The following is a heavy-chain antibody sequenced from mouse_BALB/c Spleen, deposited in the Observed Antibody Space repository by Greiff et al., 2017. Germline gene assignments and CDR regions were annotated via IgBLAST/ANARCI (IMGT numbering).Heavy chain of an antibody. CDR1: GFTFSSYA. J-gene: IGHJ2*01. Sequence: EVHLVESGGGLVKPGGSLKLSCAASGFTFSSYAMSWVRQTPEKRLEWVASISSGGSTYYPDSVKGRFTISRDNARNILYLQMSSLRSEDTAMYYCARGGGTAYYFDYWGQGTTLTVSS. CDR2: ISSGGST. V-gene: IGHV5-6-5*01. CDR3: ARGGGTAYYFDY. D-gene: IGHD1-2*01.